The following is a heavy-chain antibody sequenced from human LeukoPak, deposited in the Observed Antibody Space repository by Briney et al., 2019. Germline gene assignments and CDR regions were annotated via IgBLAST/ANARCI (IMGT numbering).Heavy chain of an antibody. V-gene: IGHV3-30*02. Sequence: GGSLRLSCAASGFTFSSYGMHWVRQAPGKGLEWVALIRYDGSNKYYADSVKGRFTISRDNSKNTLYLQMNSLRAEDTAVYYCAKDPYYYGSGSYFTWFDPWGQGTLVTVSS. CDR2: IRYDGSNK. CDR1: GFTFSSYG. D-gene: IGHD3-10*01. J-gene: IGHJ5*02. CDR3: AKDPYYYGSGSYFTWFDP.